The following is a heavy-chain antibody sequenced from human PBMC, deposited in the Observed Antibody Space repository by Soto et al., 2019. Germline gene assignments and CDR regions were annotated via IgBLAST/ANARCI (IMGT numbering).Heavy chain of an antibody. J-gene: IGHJ4*02. Sequence: QLQLQESGPGLVKPSETLSLTCTVSGGSISNSDYYWGWIRPSPGKGLEWIGSIYYSGTNFYDPSLRIRLSISVDTSKNQFSLRLNSVTAADTAVYYCARQARGTTWSDFDYWSQGTLVTVSS. V-gene: IGHV4-39*01. CDR2: IYYSGTN. CDR1: GGSISNSDYY. D-gene: IGHD1-7*01. CDR3: ARQARGTTWSDFDY.